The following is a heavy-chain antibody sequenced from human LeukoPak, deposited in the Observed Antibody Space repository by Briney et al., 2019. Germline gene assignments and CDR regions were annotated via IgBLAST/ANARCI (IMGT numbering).Heavy chain of an antibody. CDR2: IYYNGYT. J-gene: IGHJ5*02. Sequence: SETLSLTCTVSGGSIGTYYWSWIRQPPGKGLEWIGYIYYNGYTDYNPSLKSRVTISVDTSKNQFSLKLTSVTAADTAVYYCARRLRFVGVWFDPWGQGTLVTVSS. D-gene: IGHD3-10*01. CDR3: ARRLRFVGVWFDP. V-gene: IGHV4-59*12. CDR1: GGSIGTYY.